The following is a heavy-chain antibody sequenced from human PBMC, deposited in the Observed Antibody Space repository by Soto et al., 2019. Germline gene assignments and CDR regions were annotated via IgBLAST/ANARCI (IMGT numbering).Heavy chain of an antibody. CDR1: GFRLSTDS. Sequence: EGSLRLSWSPSGFRLSTDSIHRERQDRGKGLPWPSSIGCARDIYDAASVKRRCTCSGHNTRNSLFLQMNNLRDEDTAVYYCVREDTAWPLDYGLDVWGQGTTVTVSS. CDR3: VREDTAWPLDYGLDV. CDR2: IGCARDI. V-gene: IGHV3-21*01. J-gene: IGHJ6*02. D-gene: IGHD2-21*02.